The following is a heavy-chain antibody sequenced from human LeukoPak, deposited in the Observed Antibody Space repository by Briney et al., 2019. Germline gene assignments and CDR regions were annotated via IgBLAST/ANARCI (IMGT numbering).Heavy chain of an antibody. J-gene: IGHJ4*02. CDR2: IYYRGST. Sequence: PSETLSLTCTVCGGFISSYFWSWIRKPPGKGLDWVGSIYYRGSTNYNPSVESRVTMSLDTSKNQFSLRLSSVTAADTAVYYCAMHKKEDGGNLYLDYWGQGTLVTVSS. D-gene: IGHD2-21*01. CDR1: GGFISSYF. V-gene: IGHV4-59*08. CDR3: AMHKKEDGGNLYLDY.